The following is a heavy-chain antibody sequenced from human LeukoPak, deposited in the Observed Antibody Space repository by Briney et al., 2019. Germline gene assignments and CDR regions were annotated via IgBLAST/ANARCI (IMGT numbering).Heavy chain of an antibody. V-gene: IGHV3-64*01. CDR3: ARDGGIAASKGAFDI. J-gene: IGHJ3*02. D-gene: IGHD6-25*01. CDR2: ISSNGGST. CDR1: GFTFSGYA. Sequence: PGGSLRLSCAASGFTFSGYAMHWVRQAPGKGLEYVSAISSNGGSTYYANSVKGRFTISRDNSKNTLYLQMGSLRAEDMAVYYCARDGGIAASKGAFDIWGQGTMVTVSS.